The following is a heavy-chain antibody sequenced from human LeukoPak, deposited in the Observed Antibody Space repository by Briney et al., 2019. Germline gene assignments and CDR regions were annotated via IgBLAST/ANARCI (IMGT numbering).Heavy chain of an antibody. D-gene: IGHD5-18*01. J-gene: IGHJ4*02. Sequence: PGGSLRLSCAASGFTFSSYAMSWVRQAPGKGLEWVSAISGSSDYTYYADSVKGRFTISRDNSKDTLYLQMNSLRVEDTAVYYCAKDKEASRGYSYGTFDYWGQGTLVTVSS. CDR2: ISGSSDYT. CDR1: GFTFSSYA. CDR3: AKDKEASRGYSYGTFDY. V-gene: IGHV3-23*01.